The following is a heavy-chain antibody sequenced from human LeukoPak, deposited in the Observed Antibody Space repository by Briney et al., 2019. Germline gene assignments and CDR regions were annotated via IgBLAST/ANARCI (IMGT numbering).Heavy chain of an antibody. Sequence: GGSLRLSCAASGFTFSSYSMNWVRQAPGKGLEWVSYISSSSSTIYYADSVKGRFTISRDNAKNSLYLQMNSLRAEDTAVYYCARAYYDFWSGYFFHYMDVWGKGTTVTVSS. CDR2: ISSSSSTI. V-gene: IGHV3-48*01. D-gene: IGHD3-3*01. J-gene: IGHJ6*03. CDR1: GFTFSSYS. CDR3: ARAYYDFWSGYFFHYMDV.